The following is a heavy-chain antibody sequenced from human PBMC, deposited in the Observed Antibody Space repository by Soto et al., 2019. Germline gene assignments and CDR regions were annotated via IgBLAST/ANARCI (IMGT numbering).Heavy chain of an antibody. V-gene: IGHV6-1*01. Sequence: SPPLPHTSTRSGKSVSRNRAAWNWITQSPARVLEWLGRTYYRSKWSNDYAVSVKSRITINPDTSKNQFSLQLNSVTPDDTAVYYCARDSPGYGDNVLFDYWGQGTPVTVSS. D-gene: IGHD4-17*01. CDR3: ARDSPGYGDNVLFDY. CDR2: TYYRSKWSN. J-gene: IGHJ4*02. CDR1: GKSVSRNRAA.